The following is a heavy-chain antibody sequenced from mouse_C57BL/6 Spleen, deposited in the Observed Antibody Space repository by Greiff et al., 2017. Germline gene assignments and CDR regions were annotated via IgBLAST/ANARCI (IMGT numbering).Heavy chain of an antibody. D-gene: IGHD2-5*01. V-gene: IGHV3-6*01. CDR3: ARAAYYSNSYYFDY. CDR2: ISYDGSN. CDR1: GYSITSGYY. Sequence: ESGPGLVKPSQSLSLTCSVTGYSITSGYYWNWIRQFPGNKLEWMGYISYDGSNNYNPSLKNRIAITRDTSKNQFFLKLNSVTTEDTATYYCARAAYYSNSYYFDYWGQGTTLTVSS. J-gene: IGHJ2*01.